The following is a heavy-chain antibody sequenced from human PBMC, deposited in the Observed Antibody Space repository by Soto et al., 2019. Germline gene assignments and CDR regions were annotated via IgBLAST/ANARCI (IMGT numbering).Heavy chain of an antibody. CDR1: GFTFDDYA. Sequence: EVQLVESGGGLVQPGRSLRLSCAASGFTFDDYAMHWVREAPGKGLEWVSGISWNSGSIGYADSVKGRFTISRDNAKNSLYVQMISLRAEDTALYYCVKYIFAYSSTYYGMDIWGQGTTVTVSS. CDR3: VKYIFAYSSTYYGMDI. CDR2: ISWNSGSI. D-gene: IGHD6-19*01. V-gene: IGHV3-9*01. J-gene: IGHJ6*02.